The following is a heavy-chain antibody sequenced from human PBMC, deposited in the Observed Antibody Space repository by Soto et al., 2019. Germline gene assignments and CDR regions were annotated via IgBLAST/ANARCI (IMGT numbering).Heavy chain of an antibody. D-gene: IGHD5-12*01. CDR1: GDSFSAYY. Sequence: QVPLVQSGAEVKKPGASVKVSCKTSGDSFSAYYLHWVRQAPGQGFEWLGWINPNGGATKYAQKFRGRVAMTRDTSIRTAYLELTSLTSDDTAICYCARGSGGATATLYYYYFYMDVWGKGTTVTVPS. V-gene: IGHV1-2*02. J-gene: IGHJ6*03. CDR3: ARGSGGATATLYYYYFYMDV. CDR2: INPNGGAT.